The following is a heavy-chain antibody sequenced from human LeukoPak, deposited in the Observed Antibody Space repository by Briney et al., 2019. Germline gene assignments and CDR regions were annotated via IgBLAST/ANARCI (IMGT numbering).Heavy chain of an antibody. CDR3: AKDKQVGAAAYYFDA. Sequence: SGGSLRLSCAASGFTFSRYGLHWVRQAPGKGLEWVSGITNDGKDKKYADSVKGRLTISRDNSKSTLYLQMNSLRAEDTAVYYCAKDKQVGAAAYYFDAWGQRTLVTVAS. CDR1: GFTFSRYG. J-gene: IGHJ4*02. D-gene: IGHD6-13*01. CDR2: ITNDGKDK. V-gene: IGHV3-30*18.